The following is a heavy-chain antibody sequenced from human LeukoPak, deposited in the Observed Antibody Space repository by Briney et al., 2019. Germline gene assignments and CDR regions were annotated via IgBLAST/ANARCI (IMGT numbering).Heavy chain of an antibody. J-gene: IGHJ6*03. CDR1: GFTFSSYE. Sequence: PGGSLRLSCAASGFTFSSYEMNWVRQAPGKGLEWVSYISSSGSTIYYADSVKGRFTISRDNAKNSLFLQMNSLRAEDTAVYYCARDYYGSGSYSLYYMDVWGKGTTVTISS. CDR3: ARDYYGSGSYSLYYMDV. CDR2: ISSSGSTI. V-gene: IGHV3-48*03. D-gene: IGHD3-10*01.